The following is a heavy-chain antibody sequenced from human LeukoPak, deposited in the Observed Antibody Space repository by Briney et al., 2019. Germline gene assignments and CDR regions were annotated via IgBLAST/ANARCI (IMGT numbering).Heavy chain of an antibody. CDR2: ISASGTIT. V-gene: IGHV3-48*03. Sequence: GGSLRLSCAASGFTFSSYEMNWVRQAPGKGLEWISYISASGTITHYADSVKGRFTISRDNAKNSLYLQMNSLRAEDTALYYCARGKYPDNDDYMDVWGKGTTVIVSS. J-gene: IGHJ6*03. D-gene: IGHD1-1*01. CDR1: GFTFSSYE. CDR3: ARGKYPDNDDYMDV.